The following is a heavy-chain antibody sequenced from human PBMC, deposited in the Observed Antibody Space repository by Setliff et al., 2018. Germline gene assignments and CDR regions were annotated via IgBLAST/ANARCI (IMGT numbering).Heavy chain of an antibody. CDR2: ISGSGGST. CDR3: AREVTGSSSWFEGAFDI. V-gene: IGHV3-23*01. J-gene: IGHJ3*02. Sequence: QPGGSLRLSCAASGFTFSSYAMSWVRQAPGKGLEWVSAISGSGGSTYYADSVKGRFTISRDNSKNTLYLQMNSLRAEDTAVYYCAREVTGSSSWFEGAFDIWGQGTMVTVS. CDR1: GFTFSSYA. D-gene: IGHD6-13*01.